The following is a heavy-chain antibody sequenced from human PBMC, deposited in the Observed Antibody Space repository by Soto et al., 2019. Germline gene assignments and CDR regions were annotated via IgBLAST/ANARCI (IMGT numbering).Heavy chain of an antibody. CDR3: AHRRQLAYAFDI. Sequence: QITLKESGPTLVKPTQTLTLTCTFSGFSLSTSGVGVGWIRQPPGKALEWLALIYWDDDKRYSPSLKSRLTIPKDTSKNQVGLKMTNMDPVDTATYYCAHRRQLAYAFDIWGQGTMVTVSS. CDR2: IYWDDDK. V-gene: IGHV2-5*02. D-gene: IGHD6-13*01. CDR1: GFSLSTSGVG. J-gene: IGHJ3*02.